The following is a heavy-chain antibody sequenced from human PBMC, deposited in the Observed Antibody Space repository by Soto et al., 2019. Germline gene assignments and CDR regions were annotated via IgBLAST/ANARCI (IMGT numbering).Heavy chain of an antibody. J-gene: IGHJ6*02. D-gene: IGHD5-12*01. Sequence: GASVKVSCKASGYTLTDYYIHWVRQAPGQGLEWLGWINPNSGGTNYAQKFRGRVTLSRDTSISTSYLELGRLTTDDTAVYYCARDGGVASVYGMVVWG. V-gene: IGHV1-2*02. CDR1: GYTLTDYY. CDR2: INPNSGGT. CDR3: ARDGGVASVYGMVV.